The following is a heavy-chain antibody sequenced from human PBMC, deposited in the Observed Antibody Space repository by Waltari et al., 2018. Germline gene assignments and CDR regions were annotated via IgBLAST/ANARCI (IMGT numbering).Heavy chain of an antibody. CDR3: ARGARRTSVTTGWWYFDV. Sequence: EVQLVESGGGLVQPGGSLRLSCAASGFTSSVSWTHLVRQAPGKGLVWVSRSNSDGSSTSYADSVKGRFTISKDNAKNTVYLQMNSLRAEDTAIYYCARGARRTSVTTGWWYFDVWGRGTLVTVSS. D-gene: IGHD4-17*01. CDR2: SNSDGSST. J-gene: IGHJ2*01. V-gene: IGHV3-74*01. CDR1: GFTSSVSW.